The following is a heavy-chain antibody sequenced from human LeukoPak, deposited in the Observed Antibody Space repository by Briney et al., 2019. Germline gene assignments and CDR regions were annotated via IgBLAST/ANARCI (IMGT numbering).Heavy chain of an antibody. Sequence: PGGSLRLSCAASGFTFSSYVMSWVRQAPGKGLEWVLVISGSGGSTYYADSVRGRFTLSRDNSKNTLFPQLNSLRAEDTAVYYCAKDRGYCTGGSCYSDYWGQGTLVTVSS. V-gene: IGHV3-23*01. J-gene: IGHJ4*02. CDR2: ISGSGGST. CDR1: GFTFSSYV. CDR3: AKDRGYCTGGSCYSDY. D-gene: IGHD2-15*01.